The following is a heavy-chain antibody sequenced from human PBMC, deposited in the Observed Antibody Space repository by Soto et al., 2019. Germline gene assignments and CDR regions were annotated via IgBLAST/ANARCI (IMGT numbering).Heavy chain of an antibody. CDR2: FYYSGNT. V-gene: IGHV4-61*08. J-gene: IGHJ5*01. Sequence: PSETLSLTCTVSGDSVTRGDYYWSWIRQPPGKGLEWIGYFYYSGNTNYNPSLKSRVAISVDTSHNQFSLKLSSVTAADTAVYFCASSPVDTYMTYWFDPWGQGTLVTVSS. CDR3: ASSPVDTYMTYWFDP. CDR1: GDSVTRGDYY. D-gene: IGHD5-18*01.